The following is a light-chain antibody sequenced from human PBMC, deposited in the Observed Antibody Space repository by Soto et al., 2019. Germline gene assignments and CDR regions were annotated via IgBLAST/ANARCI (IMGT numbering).Light chain of an antibody. Sequence: QSALTQPASVSGSPGQSITISCTGTSSDVGGYKYVSWYQHHPGKAPKLMIYEVTNRPSGVSNRLSGSKSGNTASLTISGLQAEDEADYYCNSYTSSSTFVFGTGTKLTVL. CDR3: NSYTSSSTFV. CDR1: SSDVGGYKY. CDR2: EVT. J-gene: IGLJ1*01. V-gene: IGLV2-14*01.